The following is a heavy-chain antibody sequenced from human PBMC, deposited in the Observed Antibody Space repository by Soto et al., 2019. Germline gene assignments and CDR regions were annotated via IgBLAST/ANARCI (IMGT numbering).Heavy chain of an antibody. V-gene: IGHV4-59*01. CDR3: AGGHGDFDY. CDR1: GGSISSYY. Sequence: SETLSLTCTVSGGSISSYYWSWIRQPPGKGLEWIGYIYYSGSTNYNPSLKSRVTISVDTSKNQFSLKLSSVTAADTAVYYCAGGHGDFDYWGQGTLVTVSS. J-gene: IGHJ4*02. D-gene: IGHD2-21*01. CDR2: IYYSGST.